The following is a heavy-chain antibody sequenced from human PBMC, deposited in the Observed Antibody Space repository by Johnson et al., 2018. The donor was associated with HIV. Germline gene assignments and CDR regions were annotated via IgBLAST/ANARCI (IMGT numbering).Heavy chain of an antibody. CDR1: GFTVSSNY. CDR2: IYSGGST. CDR3: AKDRAGAGEPFDI. J-gene: IGHJ3*02. Sequence: VQLVESGGGLIQPGGSLRLSCAASGFTVSSNYMSWVRQAPGKGLEWVSVIYSGGSTYYADSVKGRFTISRDNSKNTLYLQMNSLRVEDTAVYYCAKDRAGAGEPFDIWGQGTMVTVSP. D-gene: IGHD6-19*01. V-gene: IGHV3-66*03.